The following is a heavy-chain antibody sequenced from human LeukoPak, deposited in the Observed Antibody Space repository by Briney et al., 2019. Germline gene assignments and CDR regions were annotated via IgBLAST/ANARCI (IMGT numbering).Heavy chain of an antibody. J-gene: IGHJ6*02. Sequence: GGSLRLSCAASGFTFSTYSMNWVRQAPGKGLEWVSYISSSTSTICYADSVKGRFTISRDNAKNSLYLQMNSLRAEDTAVYYCARDLAYYYGMDVWGQGTTVTVSS. CDR3: ARDLAYYYGMDV. V-gene: IGHV3-48*01. CDR2: ISSSTSTI. D-gene: IGHD3-16*01. CDR1: GFTFSTYS.